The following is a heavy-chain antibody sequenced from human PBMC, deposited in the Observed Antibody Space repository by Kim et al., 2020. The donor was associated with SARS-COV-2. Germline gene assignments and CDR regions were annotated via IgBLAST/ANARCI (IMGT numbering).Heavy chain of an antibody. CDR1: GDSVSSNSAA. J-gene: IGHJ6*02. Sequence: SQTLSLTCAISGDSVSSNSAAWNWIRQSPSRGLEWLGRTYYRSKWYNDYAVSVKRRITINPDTSKNQFSLQLNSVTPEDTAVYYCARDGDTAMVAGYEAYYYGMDVWGQGTTVTVSS. CDR3: ARDGDTAMVAGYEAYYYGMDV. D-gene: IGHD5-18*01. V-gene: IGHV6-1*01. CDR2: TYYRSKWYN.